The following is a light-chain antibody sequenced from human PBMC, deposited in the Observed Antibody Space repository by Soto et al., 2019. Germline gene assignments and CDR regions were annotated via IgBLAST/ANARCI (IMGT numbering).Light chain of an antibody. J-gene: IGKJ1*01. CDR2: KAS. CDR1: QSISSW. V-gene: IGKV1-5*03. CDR3: QQYTSSSWT. Sequence: DIQMTQSPSTLSASVGDRVTITCRASQSISSWLAWYQQKPGKAPKLLIYKASSLESGVPSRFSGSGSGTEFTLTISSLQPYDFATSYCQQYTSSSWTFGQGTKV.